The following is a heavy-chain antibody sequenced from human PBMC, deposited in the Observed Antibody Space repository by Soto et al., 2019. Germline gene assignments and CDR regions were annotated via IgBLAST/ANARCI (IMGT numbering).Heavy chain of an antibody. D-gene: IGHD3-10*01. CDR2: ISGDSSTI. J-gene: IGHJ3*01. Sequence: PGGSLRLSCAASGFTFSSYSFNWVRQAPGKGLEWVSYISGDSSTIYYADSVKGRFTISRDNAKNSLYLQMNSLRDEDTAVYYCARGTALYGSGSYPPLWGQG. V-gene: IGHV3-48*02. CDR1: GFTFSSYS. CDR3: ARGTALYGSGSYPPL.